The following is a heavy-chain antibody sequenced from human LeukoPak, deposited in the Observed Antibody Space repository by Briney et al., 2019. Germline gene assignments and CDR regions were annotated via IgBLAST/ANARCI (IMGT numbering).Heavy chain of an antibody. J-gene: IGHJ4*02. CDR1: GFPFGSYG. Sequence: GSLRLSCAVSGFPFGSYGMTWVRPAPGKGLEWVSGITGNGVYTYYADSVKGRFTISRDNSKSTLSLQMNSLRAEDTAVYYCAKSYCGGDCGWGPGTLVTVSS. CDR2: ITGNGVYT. D-gene: IGHD2-21*02. CDR3: AKSYCGGDCG. V-gene: IGHV3-23*01.